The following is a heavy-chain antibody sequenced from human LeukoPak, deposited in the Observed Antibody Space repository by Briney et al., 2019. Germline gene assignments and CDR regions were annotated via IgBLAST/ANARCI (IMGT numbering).Heavy chain of an antibody. J-gene: IGHJ4*02. Sequence: GGSLRLSCAASGFTFSSYAMSWVRQAPGKGLEWVSAISGSGGSTYYADSVKGRFTISRDNSKNTLYLQMNSLRAEDTAVYYCAKGGYYYDSSGYFDYWGQGTLVTVSS. D-gene: IGHD3-22*01. CDR2: ISGSGGST. CDR1: GFTFSSYA. V-gene: IGHV3-23*01. CDR3: AKGGYYYDSSGYFDY.